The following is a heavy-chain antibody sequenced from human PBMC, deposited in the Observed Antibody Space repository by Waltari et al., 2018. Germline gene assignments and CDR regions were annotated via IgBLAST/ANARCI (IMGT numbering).Heavy chain of an antibody. J-gene: IGHJ3*01. V-gene: IGHV4-39*02. CDR2: ISDRGAS. Sequence: TLQPPGQGLEPIGTISDRGASYSSPSLKSRVTLSRVTSKNDFCFRVVSVTAADTAVYYCATYIGASLGTAAFDVWGQGKMVTVSS. D-gene: IGHD5-12*01. CDR3: ATYIGASLGTAAFDV.